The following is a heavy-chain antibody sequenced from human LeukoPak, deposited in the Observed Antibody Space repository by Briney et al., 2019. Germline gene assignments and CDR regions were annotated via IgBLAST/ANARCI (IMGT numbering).Heavy chain of an antibody. D-gene: IGHD7-27*01. CDR2: IYTNGST. J-gene: IGHJ6*03. CDR1: GGSISSYY. V-gene: IGHV4-4*07. Sequence: PSETLSLTCTVSGGSISSYYWSWIRQPAGKGLEWIGRIYTNGSTNYNPSLKSRVTTSVDTSKNQFSLKLRSVTAADTAVYYCARGYNWGSPTRNFYYLDVWGKGTTVTVSS. CDR3: ARGYNWGSPTRNFYYLDV.